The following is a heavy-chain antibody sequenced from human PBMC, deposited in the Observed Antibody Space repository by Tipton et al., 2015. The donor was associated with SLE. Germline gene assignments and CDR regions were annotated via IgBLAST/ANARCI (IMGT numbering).Heavy chain of an antibody. Sequence: TLSLTCTVSGGSISRYYWNWIRQPPGKGLEWIGYIFYSGSTNYSPSLRSRVTISVDTSKIQFSLKLTSVTAADTAVYYCARGGTGDCSNPFVPWGQGTRVTVSS. D-gene: IGHD2-21*02. CDR1: GGSISRYY. CDR3: ARGGTGDCSNPFVP. J-gene: IGHJ5*02. CDR2: IFYSGST. V-gene: IGHV4-59*01.